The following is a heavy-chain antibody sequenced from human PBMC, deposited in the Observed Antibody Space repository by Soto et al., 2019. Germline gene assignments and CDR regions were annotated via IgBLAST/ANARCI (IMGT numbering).Heavy chain of an antibody. Sequence: QVQLVQSGAEVKKPGSSVKVSCKASGGTFSSYTISWVRQAPGQGLEWMGRIIPILGIANYAQKFQGRVTITADKSTSTAYVELSSLRSEDRAVYYCAGDKGYSSSGLDGMDVWGQGTTVTVSS. CDR1: GGTFSSYT. J-gene: IGHJ6*02. V-gene: IGHV1-69*08. CDR2: IIPILGIA. D-gene: IGHD6-13*01. CDR3: AGDKGYSSSGLDGMDV.